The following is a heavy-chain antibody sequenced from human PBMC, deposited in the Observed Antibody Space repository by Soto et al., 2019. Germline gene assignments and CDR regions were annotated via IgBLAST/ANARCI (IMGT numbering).Heavy chain of an antibody. J-gene: IGHJ6*03. CDR3: ARFAAAGYNFYYYMDV. V-gene: IGHV4-59*01. CDR1: GTSISSYY. CDR2: VYHSGRT. D-gene: IGHD6-13*01. Sequence: SETLSLTCTLSGTSISSYYWSWIRQPPGKGLEWIGYVYHSGRTDSSPSLKSRVTISIDTSKNQFSLELNSVTAADTAVYYCARFAAAGYNFYYYMDVWGKGTTVTVSS.